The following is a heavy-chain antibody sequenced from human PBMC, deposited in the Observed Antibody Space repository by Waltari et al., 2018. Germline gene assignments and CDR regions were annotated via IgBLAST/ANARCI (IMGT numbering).Heavy chain of an antibody. CDR1: GGSISSYS. CDR2: IYYSGST. CDR3: ARDPTGGAFDI. Sequence: QVQLQESGPGLVKPSETLSLPCPVSGGSISSYSCSGIRQPPGKGLEWNWYIYYSGSTNYHPSLKSRVTISVDTSKNQFSLKLSSVTAADTAVYYCARDPTGGAFDIWGQGTMVTVSS. V-gene: IGHV4-59*01. J-gene: IGHJ3*02.